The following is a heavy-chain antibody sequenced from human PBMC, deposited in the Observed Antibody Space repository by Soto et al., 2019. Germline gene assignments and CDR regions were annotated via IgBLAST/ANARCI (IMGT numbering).Heavy chain of an antibody. J-gene: IGHJ4*02. D-gene: IGHD3-16*02. CDR2: ISGSGGST. CDR1: GFTFSSYA. Sequence: EVQLLESGGGLVQPGGSLRLSCAASGFTFSSYAMSWVSQAPGKGLEWVSAISGSGGSTYYADSVKGLFTISRDNSKNTLCLHMIILIAEYAVVYYWAIDDAAYDYCGVSYRWGYWGLVTLVNVSS. V-gene: IGHV3-23*01. CDR3: AIDDAAYDYCGVSYRWGY.